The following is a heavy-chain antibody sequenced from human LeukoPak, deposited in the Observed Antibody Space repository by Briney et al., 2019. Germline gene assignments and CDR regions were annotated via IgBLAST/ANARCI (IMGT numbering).Heavy chain of an antibody. Sequence: PGGSLRLSCAASGFTFSSYAMSWVRQAPGKGLEWVSGISWNSGSIGYADSVKGRFTISRDNAKNPLYLQMNSLRAEDTALYYCAKDKVSIAAAGCFDYWGQGTLVTVSS. CDR3: AKDKVSIAAAGCFDY. D-gene: IGHD6-13*01. CDR1: GFTFSSYA. J-gene: IGHJ4*02. V-gene: IGHV3-9*01. CDR2: ISWNSGSI.